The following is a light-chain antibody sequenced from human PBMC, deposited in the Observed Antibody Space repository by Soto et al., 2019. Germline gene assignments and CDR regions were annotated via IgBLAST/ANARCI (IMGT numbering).Light chain of an antibody. V-gene: IGKV4-1*01. CDR2: WAS. CDR1: QTVVYNSNNKNY. CDR3: QQYYITPRT. Sequence: DIVMTQSPDSLAVSLGDRATINCKSSQTVVYNSNNKNYLAWYQQKPGQPPKLLIYWASTRESGVPDRFSGSGSGTDFSLTISSLQAEDVAVYYCQQYYITPRTFGQGTKVDIK. J-gene: IGKJ1*01.